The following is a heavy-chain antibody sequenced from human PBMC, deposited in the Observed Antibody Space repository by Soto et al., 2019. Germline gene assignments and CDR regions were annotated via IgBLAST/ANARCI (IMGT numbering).Heavy chain of an antibody. Sequence: PGWSLRLSCAASGFSFRTYWMQWARQAPGKGLEWVSRINNDGSSTDYADSVKGRFTISRDNAKDTLYLQMNSLRAEDTATYYCAMGTMDVWGTGTTVTVSS. CDR1: GFSFRTYW. CDR2: INNDGSST. CDR3: AMGTMDV. J-gene: IGHJ6*04. V-gene: IGHV3-74*01. D-gene: IGHD7-27*01.